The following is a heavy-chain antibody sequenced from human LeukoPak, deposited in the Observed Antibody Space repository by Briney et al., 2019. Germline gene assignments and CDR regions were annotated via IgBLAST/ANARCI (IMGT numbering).Heavy chain of an antibody. V-gene: IGHV3-7*03. CDR2: IKQDESEE. CDR3: ARGSARIAEDYFDY. J-gene: IGHJ4*02. CDR1: GFTISNYW. Sequence: GGSLRLSCVFSGFTISNYWMSWVRQAPGKGLEWVANIKQDESEEHFVDSVKGRFTISRDNAKSSLYLQTNSLRAEDTAVYYCARGSARIAEDYFDYWGQGNLVTVSS. D-gene: IGHD6-13*01.